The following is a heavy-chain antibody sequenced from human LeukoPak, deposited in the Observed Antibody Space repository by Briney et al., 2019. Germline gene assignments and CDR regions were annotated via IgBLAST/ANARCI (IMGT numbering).Heavy chain of an antibody. D-gene: IGHD2-15*01. CDR2: IKSNSYGGTT. CDR3: ARETTGGWALLHSGLDC. J-gene: IGHJ4*02. CDR1: GFTFTNAW. V-gene: IGHV3-15*05. Sequence: GGSLRLSCAPSGFTFTNAWMSWVRQAPGKGLEWVGHIKSNSYGGTTEYAAPVKGRFTISRDDSKNTLYLQMNNLTLDDTAVFYCARETTGGWALLHSGLDCWGRGTLVHVAS.